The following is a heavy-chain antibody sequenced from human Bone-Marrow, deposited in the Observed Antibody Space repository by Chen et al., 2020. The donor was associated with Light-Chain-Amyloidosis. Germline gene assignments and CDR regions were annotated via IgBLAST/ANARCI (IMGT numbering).Heavy chain of an antibody. J-gene: IGHJ2*01. Sequence: QVQLVESGGGVVQPGRSLRLSCAASGCTFSRYAMHWVRQAPGKGLEWVAVISYDGYNKYYADSVKGRFTISRDNSRNTLSLQMSSLRAEDTAVYYCARDYGDFDWYFDLWGRGTLVTVSS. V-gene: IGHV3-30-3*01. CDR1: GCTFSRYA. CDR3: ARDYGDFDWYFDL. D-gene: IGHD4-17*01. CDR2: ISYDGYNK.